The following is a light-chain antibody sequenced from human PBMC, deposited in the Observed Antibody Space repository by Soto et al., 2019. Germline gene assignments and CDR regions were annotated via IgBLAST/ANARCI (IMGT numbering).Light chain of an antibody. CDR2: SAP. V-gene: IGKV1-5*03. CDR3: HEYNGNSGVT. CDR1: QNIRSW. Sequence: DIQMTQSPSTLSASVGDRVTITCRASQNIRSWLARYQQKPGKAPELLIYSAPGLESGVQSRFSGSGFGTEITLTVSILQPDDFATDFCHEYNGNSGVTFGGGTKLEIK. J-gene: IGKJ4*01.